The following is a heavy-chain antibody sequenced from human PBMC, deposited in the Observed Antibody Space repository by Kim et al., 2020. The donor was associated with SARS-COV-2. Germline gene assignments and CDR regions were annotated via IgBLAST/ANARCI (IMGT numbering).Heavy chain of an antibody. J-gene: IGHJ4*02. V-gene: IGHV3-48*02. CDR2: SGSAT. Sequence: SGSATFYADSVKGRFTISRDNAKTSLYLEMSSLRDEDTAVYYCARGRAYWGRGTLVTVSS. CDR3: ARGRAY.